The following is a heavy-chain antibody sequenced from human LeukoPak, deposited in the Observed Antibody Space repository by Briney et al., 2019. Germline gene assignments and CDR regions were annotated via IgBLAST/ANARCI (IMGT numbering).Heavy chain of an antibody. V-gene: IGHV4-59*01. D-gene: IGHD3-3*01. CDR3: ARDAGYYDFWSGCFNHNWFDP. CDR1: GGSISSYY. J-gene: IGHJ5*02. Sequence: SETLSLTCTVSGGSISSYYWSWIRQPPGKGLEWIGYIYYSGSTNYNPSLKSRVTISVDTSKNQFSLKLSSVTAADTAVYYCARDAGYYDFWSGCFNHNWFDPWGQGTLVTVSS. CDR2: IYYSGST.